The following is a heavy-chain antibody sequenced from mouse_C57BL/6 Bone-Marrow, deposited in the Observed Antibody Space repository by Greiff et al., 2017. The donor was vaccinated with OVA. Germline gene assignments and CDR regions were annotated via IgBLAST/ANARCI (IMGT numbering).Heavy chain of an antibody. V-gene: IGHV1-69*01. J-gene: IGHJ4*01. CDR2: IDPSDSYT. Sequence: QVQLQQPGAELVMPGASVKLSCKASGYTFTSYWMHWVKQRPGQGLEWIGEIDPSDSYTNYNQKFKGKSTLTVDKSSSTAYMELRSLTSEDTAVYYCARWGITTVVATDYYAMDYWGQGTSVTVSS. CDR1: GYTFTSYW. D-gene: IGHD1-1*01. CDR3: ARWGITTVVATDYYAMDY.